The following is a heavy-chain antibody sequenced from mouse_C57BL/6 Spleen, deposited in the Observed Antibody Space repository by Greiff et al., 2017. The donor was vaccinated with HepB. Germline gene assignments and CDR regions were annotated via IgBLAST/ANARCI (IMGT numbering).Heavy chain of an antibody. CDR1: GYTFTDYE. J-gene: IGHJ4*01. CDR2: IDPETGGT. Sequence: VQLQQSGAELVRPGASVTLSCKASGYTFTDYEMHWVKQTPVHGLEWIGAIDPETGGTAYNQKFKGKAILTADKSSSTAYMELRSLTSEDSAVYYCTRFYGSSEGYAMDYWGQGTSVTVSS. D-gene: IGHD1-1*01. CDR3: TRFYGSSEGYAMDY. V-gene: IGHV1-15*01.